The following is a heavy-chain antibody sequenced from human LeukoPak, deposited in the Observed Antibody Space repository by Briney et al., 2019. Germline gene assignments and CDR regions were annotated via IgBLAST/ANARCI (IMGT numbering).Heavy chain of an antibody. CDR3: AKDLSRYSVYSSSPY. CDR2: ISGGGGST. J-gene: IGHJ4*02. CDR1: GFTFSSYA. Sequence: PGGSLRLSCAASGFTFSSYAMSWVRQAPGKGLEWVSGISGGGGSTYYADSVKGRFTISRDNSKNTLYLQMNSLRAEDTAVYYCAKDLSRYSVYSSSPYWGQGTLVTVSS. V-gene: IGHV3-23*01. D-gene: IGHD6-6*01.